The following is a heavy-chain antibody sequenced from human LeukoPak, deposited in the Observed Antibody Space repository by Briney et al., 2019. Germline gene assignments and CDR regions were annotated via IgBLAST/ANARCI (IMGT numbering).Heavy chain of an antibody. CDR2: IIPIFGTA. CDR1: GGTFSSYA. Sequence: SVKVSCKASGGTFSSYAISWVRQAPGQGLEWMGGIIPIFGTANYAQKFQGRVTITADESTSTAYMELSSLRSEDTAVYYCARMGRYCSSTSCYRYYYYFMDVWGKGTTVTVSS. D-gene: IGHD2-2*01. CDR3: ARMGRYCSSTSCYRYYYYFMDV. V-gene: IGHV1-69*01. J-gene: IGHJ6*03.